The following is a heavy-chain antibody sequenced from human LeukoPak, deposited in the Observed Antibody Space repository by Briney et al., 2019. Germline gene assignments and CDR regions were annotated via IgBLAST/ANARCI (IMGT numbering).Heavy chain of an antibody. CDR1: GFTFSSYA. CDR3: ARPGFSGWYSDAFDI. J-gene: IGHJ3*02. Sequence: QAGGSLRLSCAASGFTFSSYAMSWVRQAPGKGLEWVSAISGSGGSTYYADSVKGRFTISRDNSKNTLYLQMNSLRAEDTAVYYCARPGFSGWYSDAFDIWGQGTMVTVSS. D-gene: IGHD6-19*01. CDR2: ISGSGGST. V-gene: IGHV3-23*01.